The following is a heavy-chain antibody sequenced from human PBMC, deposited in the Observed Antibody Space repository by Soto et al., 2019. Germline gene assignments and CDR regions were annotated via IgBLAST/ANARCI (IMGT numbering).Heavy chain of an antibody. CDR2: IWYEGTNK. Sequence: GGSLRLSCATSGFTFSNYGIHWVRQAPGKGLEWVALIWYEGTNKYYGDSVKGRFTVSRDNSKKTLYLQMNSLRADDTGVYYCARESEDLTSNFDYWGQGTLVTVSS. V-gene: IGHV3-33*01. J-gene: IGHJ4*02. CDR3: ARESEDLTSNFDY. CDR1: GFTFSNYG.